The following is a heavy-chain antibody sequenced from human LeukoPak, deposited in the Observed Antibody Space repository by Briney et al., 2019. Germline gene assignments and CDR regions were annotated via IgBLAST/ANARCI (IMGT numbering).Heavy chain of an antibody. D-gene: IGHD4-11*01. CDR1: GGSISSYY. V-gene: IGHV4-59*01. CDR2: IYYSGST. Sequence: PSETLSLTCTVSGGSISSYYWSWIRQPPGKGLEWIGYIYYSGSTNYNPSLKSRVTISVDTSKNQFSLKLSSVTAADTAVYYCARDRVRGNSNPFFDYWGQGTLVTVSS. CDR3: ARDRVRGNSNPFFDY. J-gene: IGHJ4*02.